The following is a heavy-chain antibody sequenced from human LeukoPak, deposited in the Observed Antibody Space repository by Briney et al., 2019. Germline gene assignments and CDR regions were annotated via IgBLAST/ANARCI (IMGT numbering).Heavy chain of an antibody. J-gene: IGHJ4*02. V-gene: IGHV3-13*01. CDR2: IGTAGDT. Sequence: PGGSLRLSCAASGFTFSSYDMHWVRQATGKGLEWVSAIGTAGDTYYPGSVKGRFTISRENAKNSLYLQMNSLRAGDTAVYYCARDNGFGSYDYWGQGTLVTVSS. CDR1: GFTFSSYD. D-gene: IGHD2-8*01. CDR3: ARDNGFGSYDY.